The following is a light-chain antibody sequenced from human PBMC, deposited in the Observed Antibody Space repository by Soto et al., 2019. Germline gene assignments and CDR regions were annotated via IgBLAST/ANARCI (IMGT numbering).Light chain of an antibody. CDR1: QSISSY. V-gene: IGKV1-17*01. Sequence: DIQMTQSPSSLSASVGDRVTITCRASQSISSYLNWYQQKPGKAPKLLIYAASSLQSGVPSRFSGSGSGTEFTLTIGSLQPEDFATYYCLQHNSYPWTFGQGTKVE. CDR3: LQHNSYPWT. J-gene: IGKJ1*01. CDR2: AAS.